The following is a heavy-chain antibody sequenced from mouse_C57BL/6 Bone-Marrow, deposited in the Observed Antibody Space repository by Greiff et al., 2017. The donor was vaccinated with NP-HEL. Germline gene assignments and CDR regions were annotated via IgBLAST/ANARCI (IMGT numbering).Heavy chain of an antibody. V-gene: IGHV1-22*01. J-gene: IGHJ3*01. CDR3: ARIYYGNYGFAY. CDR1: GYTFTDYN. CDR2: INPNNGGT. D-gene: IGHD2-1*01. Sequence: VQLQQSGPELVKPGASVKMSCKASGYTFTDYNMHWVKQSHGKSLEWIGYINPNNGGTSYNQKFKGKATLTVNKSSSTAYMELRSLTSEDSAVYYCARIYYGNYGFAYWGQGTLVTVSA.